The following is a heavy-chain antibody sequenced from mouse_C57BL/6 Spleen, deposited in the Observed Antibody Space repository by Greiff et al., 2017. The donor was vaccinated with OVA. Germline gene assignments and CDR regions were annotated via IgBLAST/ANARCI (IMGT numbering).Heavy chain of an antibody. CDR1: GYTFTGYW. CDR3: ARRSRSITTVVSPVDY. J-gene: IGHJ2*01. D-gene: IGHD1-1*01. V-gene: IGHV1-9*01. CDR2: ILPGSGST. Sequence: VQLQQSGAELMKPGASVKLSCKATGYTFTGYWIEWVKQRPGHGLEWIGEILPGSGSTNYNEKFKGKATFTADTSSNPTYMRHSSLTTEDPAIYYCARRSRSITTVVSPVDYWGQGTTLTVSS.